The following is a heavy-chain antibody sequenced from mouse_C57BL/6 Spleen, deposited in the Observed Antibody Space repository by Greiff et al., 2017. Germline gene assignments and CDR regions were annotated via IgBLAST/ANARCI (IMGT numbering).Heavy chain of an antibody. CDR3: AREATTVVYFDY. CDR1: GFTFSSYA. D-gene: IGHD1-1*01. Sequence: EVKLLESGGGLVKPGGSLKLSCAASGFTFSSYAMSWVRQTPEKRLEWVATISDGGSYTYYPDNVKGRFTISRDNAKNNLYLQMSHLKSEDTAMXYCAREATTVVYFDYWGQGTTLTVSS. CDR2: ISDGGSYT. J-gene: IGHJ2*01. V-gene: IGHV5-4*01.